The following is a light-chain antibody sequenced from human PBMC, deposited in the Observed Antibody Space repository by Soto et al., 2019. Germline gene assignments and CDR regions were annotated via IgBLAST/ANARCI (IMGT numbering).Light chain of an antibody. V-gene: IGKV1-17*01. CDR2: LTY. J-gene: IGKJ2*03. CDR3: QQYYTYYS. Sequence: IPLTPSPTSLTSSVGNIVTITCRASQGIGNDVGWYQQKPGKAPKRLIYLTYSLQTGVPSRFGGSGSGTEFTLTISSLQPDDFATYYCQQYYTYYSLGQGTKVDI. CDR1: QGIGND.